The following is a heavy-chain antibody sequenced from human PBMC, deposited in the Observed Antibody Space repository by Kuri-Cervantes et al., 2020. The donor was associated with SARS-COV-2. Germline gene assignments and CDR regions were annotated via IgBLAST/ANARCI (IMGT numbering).Heavy chain of an antibody. V-gene: IGHV1-46*01. CDR2: INPSGGST. Sequence: ASVKVSCKVSGYTLTELSMHWVRQAPGKGLEWMGIINPSGGSTSYAQKFQGRVTMTRDTSTSTVYMELSSLRSEDTAVYYCARESSHSYWGQGTLVTVSS. CDR1: GYTLTELS. J-gene: IGHJ4*02. D-gene: IGHD5/OR15-5a*01. CDR3: ARESSHSY.